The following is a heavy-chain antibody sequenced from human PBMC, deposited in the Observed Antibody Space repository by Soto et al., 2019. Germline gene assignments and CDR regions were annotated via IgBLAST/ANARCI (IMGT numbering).Heavy chain of an antibody. Sequence: QSGGSLRLSCAASGFTFSSNWMHWVRQAPGKGLVWVSYISSSSSTIYYADSVKGRFTISRDNAKNSLYLQMNSLRDEDTAVYYCARDLNIVATMDYYGMDVWGQGTTVTVSS. V-gene: IGHV3-48*02. CDR2: ISSSSSTI. CDR3: ARDLNIVATMDYYGMDV. D-gene: IGHD5-12*01. J-gene: IGHJ6*02. CDR1: GFTFSSNW.